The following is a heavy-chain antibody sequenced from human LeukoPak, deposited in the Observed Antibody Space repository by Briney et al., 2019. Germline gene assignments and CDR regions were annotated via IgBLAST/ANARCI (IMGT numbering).Heavy chain of an antibody. CDR1: GFTFSSYA. V-gene: IGHV3-53*01. CDR3: AMGRRGPTRYGMDV. D-gene: IGHD1-1*01. J-gene: IGHJ6*02. CDR2: IYSGGST. Sequence: GGSLRLSCAASGFTFSSYAMSWVRQAPGKGLEWVSVIYSGGSTYYADSVKGRFIISRDNSKNTLYLQMNSLRAEDTAVYYCAMGRRGPTRYGMDVWGQGTTVTVSS.